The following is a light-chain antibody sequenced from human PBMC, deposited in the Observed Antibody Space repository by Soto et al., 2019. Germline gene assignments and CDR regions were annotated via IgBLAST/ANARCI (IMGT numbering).Light chain of an antibody. CDR2: DAS. Sequence: EIVLTQSPVTLSLSPGERATLSCRASQSVRTYLAWYQVKPGQAPRLLIYDASRRASGVPARFSGSGSGTDFTLTISSLEPEDFALYYCQQYAGSPITFGQGTRLEI. J-gene: IGKJ5*01. V-gene: IGKV3-11*01. CDR1: QSVRTY. CDR3: QQYAGSPIT.